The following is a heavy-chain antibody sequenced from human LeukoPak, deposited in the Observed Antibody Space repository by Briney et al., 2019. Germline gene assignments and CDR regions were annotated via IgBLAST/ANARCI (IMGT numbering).Heavy chain of an antibody. CDR2: INPNSGGT. D-gene: IGHD5-18*01. Sequence: GASVKVSCKASGSTFTRYYIHWVRQAPGQGLEWMGWINPNSGGTNYAQKFQGWVTMTRDTSISTAYMELGRLRSDDTAVYYCAREDSYGLGSPAYGMDVWGQGTTVTVSS. V-gene: IGHV1-2*04. J-gene: IGHJ6*02. CDR1: GSTFTRYY. CDR3: AREDSYGLGSPAYGMDV.